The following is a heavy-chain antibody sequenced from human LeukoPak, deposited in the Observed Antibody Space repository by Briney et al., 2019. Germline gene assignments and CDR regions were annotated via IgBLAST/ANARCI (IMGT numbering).Heavy chain of an antibody. CDR2: IKQDGSEK. J-gene: IGHJ3*02. CDR3: AREQQQLAPRGAFDI. V-gene: IGHV3-7*01. D-gene: IGHD6-13*01. CDR1: GFTFSSYW. Sequence: GSLRLSCAASGFTFSSYWMSWVRQAPGKGLEWVANIKQDGSEKYYVDSVKGRFTISRDNAKNSLYLQMNSLRAEDTAVYYCAREQQQLAPRGAFDIWGQGTMVTVSS.